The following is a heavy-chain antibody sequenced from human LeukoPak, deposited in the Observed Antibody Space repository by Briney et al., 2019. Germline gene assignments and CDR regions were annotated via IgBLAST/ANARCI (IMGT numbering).Heavy chain of an antibody. Sequence: GGSLRLSCTASRFTLSDYYVSWISQVQGKGLAWVSYISSSGSMYYADSVKGRFTISRDNAKNSLYLQMNSLRAEDTAVYYCARERERGSLEWLLEYWGQGTLVTVSS. CDR3: ARERERGSLEWLLEY. V-gene: IGHV3-11*01. CDR1: RFTLSDYY. D-gene: IGHD3-3*01. J-gene: IGHJ4*02. CDR2: ISSSGSM.